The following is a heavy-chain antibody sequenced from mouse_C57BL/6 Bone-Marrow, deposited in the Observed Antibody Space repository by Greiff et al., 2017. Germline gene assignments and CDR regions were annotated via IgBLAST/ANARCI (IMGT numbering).Heavy chain of an antibody. CDR3: ARGSSRSARFAY. V-gene: IGHV3-6*01. CDR2: IRYDGSN. J-gene: IGHJ3*01. D-gene: IGHD1-3*01. CDR1: GYSITSGYY. Sequence: VQLQEPGPGLVKPSPSLSLTCSVTGYSITSGYYSNWIRQFPGNKLEWMGYIRYDGSNNYNPSLKNRISITRDTSYNQSFLKLNSVTTEDRGTEYGARGSSRSARFAYWGQGTMVTVSA.